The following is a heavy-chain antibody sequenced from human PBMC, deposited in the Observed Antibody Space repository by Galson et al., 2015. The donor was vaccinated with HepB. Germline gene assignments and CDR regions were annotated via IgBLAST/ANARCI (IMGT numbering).Heavy chain of an antibody. Sequence: SVKVSCKASGYTFTGYYMHWVRQAPGQGLEWMGWINPNSGGTNYAQKFQGRVTTTRDTSISTAYMELSRLRSDDTAVYYCARGKTTIFGVVGANYMDVWGKGTTVTVSS. V-gene: IGHV1-2*02. CDR1: GYTFTGYY. D-gene: IGHD3-3*01. CDR2: INPNSGGT. CDR3: ARGKTTIFGVVGANYMDV. J-gene: IGHJ6*03.